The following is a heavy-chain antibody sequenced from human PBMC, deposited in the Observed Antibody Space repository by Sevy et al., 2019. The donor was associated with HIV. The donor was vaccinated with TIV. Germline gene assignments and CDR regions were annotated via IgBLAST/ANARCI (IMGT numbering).Heavy chain of an antibody. D-gene: IGHD3-22*01. V-gene: IGHV1-24*01. J-gene: IGHJ4*02. CDR1: GYTLTELS. CDR2: FDPEDGET. CDR3: AAAREYYEDSSGYLDY. Sequence: ASVKVSCKVSGYTLTELSMHWVRQAPGKGLEWMGSFDPEDGETIFAQKFQGRVTMTEDTSTDTAYMELSSLRSEDTAVYYCAAAREYYEDSSGYLDYWGQGTLVTVSS.